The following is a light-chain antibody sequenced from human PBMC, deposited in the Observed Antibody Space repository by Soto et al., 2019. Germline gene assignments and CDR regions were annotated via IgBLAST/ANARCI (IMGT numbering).Light chain of an antibody. V-gene: IGKV3-15*01. J-gene: IGKJ2*01. CDR3: QHYNNWPHT. Sequence: EIVLTQSPGTLSLSPGERATLSCRASQTVSSARLAWFQQKPGQAPRLLIYGASTRATGVPARFGGNGSGTECTLTISSLQSEDFAVYYCQHYNNWPHTFGQGTKVDIK. CDR1: QTVSSA. CDR2: GAS.